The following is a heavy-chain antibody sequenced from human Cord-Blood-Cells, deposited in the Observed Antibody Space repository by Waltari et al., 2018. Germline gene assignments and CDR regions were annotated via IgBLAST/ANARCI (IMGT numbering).Heavy chain of an antibody. Sequence: QVQLQESGPGLVKPSETLSLTCTVSVYSISSGYYWGWIRQPPGKGLEWIGSIYHSGSTYYNPSLKSRVTISVDTSKNQFSLKLSSVTAADTAVYCCARDQTRGSYLYWGQGTLVTVSS. CDR1: VYSISSGYY. CDR2: IYHSGST. D-gene: IGHD1-26*01. J-gene: IGHJ4*02. CDR3: ARDQTRGSYLY. V-gene: IGHV4-38-2*02.